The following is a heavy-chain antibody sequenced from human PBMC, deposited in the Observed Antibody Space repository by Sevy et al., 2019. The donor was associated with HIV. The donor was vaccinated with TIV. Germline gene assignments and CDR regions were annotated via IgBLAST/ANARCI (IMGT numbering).Heavy chain of an antibody. CDR2: IKSKTDGGTT. CDR1: GFTFSNAW. D-gene: IGHD6-19*01. Sequence: GGSLRLSCAASGFTFSNAWMSWVRQAPGKGLEWVGRIKSKTDGGTTDYAAPVKGRFTISRDDSINTLYLQMNSLKTADTAVYYCTTDVPYSSGWYDYWGQVTLVTVSS. CDR3: TTDVPYSSGWYDY. V-gene: IGHV3-15*05. J-gene: IGHJ4*02.